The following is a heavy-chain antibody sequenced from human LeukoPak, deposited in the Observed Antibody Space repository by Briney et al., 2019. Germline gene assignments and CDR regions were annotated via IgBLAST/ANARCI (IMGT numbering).Heavy chain of an antibody. CDR1: GGSISSYY. CDR3: ARHQYQPYWFDP. CDR2: IYYSGST. D-gene: IGHD2/OR15-2a*01. Sequence: PSETLSLTCTVSGGSISSYYWSWIRQPPGKGLELIGYIYYSGSTNYNPSLKSRVTISVGTSKNQFSLKLSSVTAADTAVYYCARHQYQPYWFDPWGQGTLVTVSS. V-gene: IGHV4-59*08. J-gene: IGHJ5*02.